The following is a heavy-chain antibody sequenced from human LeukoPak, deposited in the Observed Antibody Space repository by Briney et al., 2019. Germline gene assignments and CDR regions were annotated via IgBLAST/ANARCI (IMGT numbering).Heavy chain of an antibody. CDR1: GYTFTSYG. V-gene: IGHV1-18*01. D-gene: IGHD1-26*01. CDR3: ARTSKWELPPPPDY. CDR2: ISAYNGNT. Sequence: ASVKVSCKASGYTFTSYGISWVRQAPGQVLEWMGWISAYNGNTNYAQKLQGRVTMTTDTSTSTAYMELRSLRSDDTAVYYCARTSKWELPPPPDYWGQGTLVTVSS. J-gene: IGHJ4*02.